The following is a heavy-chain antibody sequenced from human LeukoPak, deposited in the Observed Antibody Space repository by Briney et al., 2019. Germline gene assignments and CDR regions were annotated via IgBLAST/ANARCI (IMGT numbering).Heavy chain of an antibody. CDR1: GGSFSGYY. Sequence: SETLSLTCSVYGGSFSGYYWSWIRQPPGKGLEWIGEINHSGSTNYNPSLKSRVTISVDTSKNQFSLKLSSVTAADTAVYYCARHGGNSIGAPFDYWGQGTLVTVSS. V-gene: IGHV4-34*01. CDR3: ARHGGNSIGAPFDY. CDR2: INHSGST. D-gene: IGHD4-23*01. J-gene: IGHJ4*02.